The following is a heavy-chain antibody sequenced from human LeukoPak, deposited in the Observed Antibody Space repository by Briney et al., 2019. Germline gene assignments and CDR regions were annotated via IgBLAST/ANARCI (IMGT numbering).Heavy chain of an antibody. V-gene: IGHV4-39*07. CDR3: ARDDGSYYANWYFDL. J-gene: IGHJ2*01. CDR1: GVSISNSRNY. Sequence: KPSETLSLTCTVSGVSISNSRNYWVWIRKPPGKGLEWIGIIYFSGGSIYSNPTLKSRVTISLDTFKNQFSLRLRSVTAADTAVYYCARDDGSYYANWYFDLWGRGALVTVSS. D-gene: IGHD1-26*01. CDR2: IYFSGGSI.